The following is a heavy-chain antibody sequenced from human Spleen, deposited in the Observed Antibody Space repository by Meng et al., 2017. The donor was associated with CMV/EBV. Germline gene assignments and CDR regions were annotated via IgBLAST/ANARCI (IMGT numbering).Heavy chain of an antibody. CDR1: VSSYNVA. CDR3: ARDQVTSRVWSNWFDP. Sequence: VSSYNVAWNWIRQSPSRGLEWLGRTYYRLLWFNEYAVSVKSRINIKADTSKNQFSLQLDSVTPEDTAVYYCARDQVTSRVWSNWFDPWGQGILVTVSS. D-gene: IGHD6-19*01. V-gene: IGHV6-1*01. J-gene: IGHJ5*02. CDR2: TYYRLLWFN.